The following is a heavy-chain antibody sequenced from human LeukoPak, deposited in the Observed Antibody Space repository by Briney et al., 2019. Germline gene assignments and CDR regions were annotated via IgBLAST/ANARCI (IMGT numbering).Heavy chain of an antibody. CDR2: INAGNGNT. D-gene: IGHD3-10*01. CDR1: GYTFTSYA. CDR3: AREPPPPRGSGSYYSRWWFDP. V-gene: IGHV1-3*01. J-gene: IGHJ5*02. Sequence: ASVKVSCKASGYTFTSYAMHWVRQAPGQRLEWMGWINAGNGNTKYSQKFQGRVTITRDTSASTAYMELSSLRSEDTAVYYCAREPPPPRGSGSYYSRWWFDPWGQGTLVTVSS.